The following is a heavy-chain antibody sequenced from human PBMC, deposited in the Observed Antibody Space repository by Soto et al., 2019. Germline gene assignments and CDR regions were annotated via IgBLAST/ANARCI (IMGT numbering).Heavy chain of an antibody. CDR3: AKDRGSGWYDSDRYYYYYYGMDV. CDR1: GFTFSSYG. Sequence: QVQLVESGGGVVQPERSLRLSCVASGFTFSSYGMHWVRQAPGKGLEWVVVISYDGSNKYYADSVKGRFTISRDNTNNTLYQKMNSLRAEDKAVYYCAKDRGSGWYDSDRYYYYYYGMDVWGQETTVTVSS. J-gene: IGHJ6*02. D-gene: IGHD6-19*01. CDR2: ISYDGSNK. V-gene: IGHV3-30*18.